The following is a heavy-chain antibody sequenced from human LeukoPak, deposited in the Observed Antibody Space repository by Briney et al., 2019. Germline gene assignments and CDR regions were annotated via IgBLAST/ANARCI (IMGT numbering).Heavy chain of an antibody. CDR3: ARETSQKGAHYMDV. J-gene: IGHJ6*03. CDR2: FHYSGST. V-gene: IGHV4-39*07. Sequence: PSETLSLTCTVSGDSISSNIYYWAWIRQPPGKGLEWIGSFHYSGSTYYNPSLKSRVTISLDTSKNQLSLKLSSVTAADTAVYYCARETSQKGAHYMDVWGKGTTVTISS. D-gene: IGHD3-16*01. CDR1: GDSISSNIYY.